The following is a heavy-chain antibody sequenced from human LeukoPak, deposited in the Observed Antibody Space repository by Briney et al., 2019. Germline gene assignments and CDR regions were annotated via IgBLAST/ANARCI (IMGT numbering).Heavy chain of an antibody. V-gene: IGHV3-30*04. J-gene: IGHJ4*02. CDR1: GFTFSVYA. Sequence: GRSLRLSCAASGFTFSVYAMHWVRQAPGKGLEWVAFIHYDGSNNYYADSVKGRFTISRDNSKNTLYLQMNTLRADDTAVYYCAKDHGSSDWYYFDYWGQGTLVTVSS. D-gene: IGHD6-13*01. CDR3: AKDHGSSDWYYFDY. CDR2: IHYDGSNN.